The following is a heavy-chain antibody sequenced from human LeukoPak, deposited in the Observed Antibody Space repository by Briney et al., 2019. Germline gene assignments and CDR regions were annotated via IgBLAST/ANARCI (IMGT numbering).Heavy chain of an antibody. D-gene: IGHD2-2*01. V-gene: IGHV1-69*04. J-gene: IGHJ4*02. CDR2: IIPNLDIV. CDR1: GGIFSSYA. CDR3: ASKYCSSSICLYYFEY. Sequence: ASVKVSCKAYGGIFSSYAISWLRQVPGQGLEWMGRIIPNLDIVKYAQNFQGRVTISADKFTSTAYMELSGLRYEDTAVYFCASKYCSSSICLYYFEYWGQGTLVTVSS.